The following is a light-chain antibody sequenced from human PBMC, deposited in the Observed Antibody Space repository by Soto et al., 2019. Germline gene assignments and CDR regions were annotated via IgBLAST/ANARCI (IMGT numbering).Light chain of an antibody. CDR3: QQLTDWPPQWT. CDR2: GAS. CDR1: QSVSSS. J-gene: IGKJ1*01. Sequence: EVVMTQSPATLSVSPGDTATLSCGASQSVSSSLAWYQQKPGQPPRLLMYGASTRATGVPARFSGSGSGTEFTLTISRLQSEDFAVYYCQQLTDWPPQWTFGQGTKVDI. V-gene: IGKV3-15*01.